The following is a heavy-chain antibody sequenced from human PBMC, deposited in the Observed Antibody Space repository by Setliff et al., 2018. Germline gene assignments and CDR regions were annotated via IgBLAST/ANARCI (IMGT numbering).Heavy chain of an antibody. D-gene: IGHD3-3*01. Sequence: SGPTLVNPTQTLTLTCTFSGFSLSTSGVGVGWIRQPPGKALEWLALIYWNDDERYSPSLSSRLTIIKDTSKNQVVLTMTNMDPVDTATYYCARPVPGYDFWNYWGQGTLVTVSS. CDR1: GFSLSTSGVG. CDR2: IYWNDDE. V-gene: IGHV2-5*01. CDR3: ARPVPGYDFWNY. J-gene: IGHJ4*02.